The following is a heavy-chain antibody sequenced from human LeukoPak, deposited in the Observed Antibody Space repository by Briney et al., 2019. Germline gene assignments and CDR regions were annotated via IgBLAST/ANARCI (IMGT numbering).Heavy chain of an antibody. J-gene: IGHJ4*02. V-gene: IGHV4-34*01. Sequence: SETLSLTCAVYGGSFSGYYWSWIRQPPGKGLEWIGEINHSGSTNYNPSLKSRVTISVDTSKNQFSLKLSSVTAADTAVYYCARGLVRYYDSTRLGSYFDYWGQGTLVTVSS. CDR1: GGSFSGYY. D-gene: IGHD3-22*01. CDR2: INHSGST. CDR3: ARGLVRYYDSTRLGSYFDY.